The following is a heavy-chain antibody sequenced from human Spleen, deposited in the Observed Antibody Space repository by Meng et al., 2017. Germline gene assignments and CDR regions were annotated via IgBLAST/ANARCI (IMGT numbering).Heavy chain of an antibody. Sequence: KVSCKGSGFSFTSYWIGWVRQMPGKGLEWMGIIYPGDSDTRYSPSFQGQVTISVDPSISTAYLQWSNLKASDTAIYYCARPINTAMGPFDYWGQGTLVTVSS. J-gene: IGHJ4*02. CDR1: GFSFTSYW. CDR2: IYPGDSDT. V-gene: IGHV5-51*01. CDR3: ARPINTAMGPFDY. D-gene: IGHD5-18*01.